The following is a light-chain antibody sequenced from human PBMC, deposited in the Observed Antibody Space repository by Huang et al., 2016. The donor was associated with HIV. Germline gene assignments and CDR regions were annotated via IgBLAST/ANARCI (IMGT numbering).Light chain of an antibody. CDR2: WAS. CDR1: QAVLKKSNTKNY. V-gene: IGKV4-1*01. Sequence: DIEMTQSPDSLTVSLGARDIINCKSSQAVLKKSNTKNYLAWYQQRPGQPPKVLIYWASSRESGVPDRFSGSGSGTDSNLTISSLQPEDLAVYYCQQYYSPPYTFGQGTRLEI. J-gene: IGKJ2*01. CDR3: QQYYSPPYT.